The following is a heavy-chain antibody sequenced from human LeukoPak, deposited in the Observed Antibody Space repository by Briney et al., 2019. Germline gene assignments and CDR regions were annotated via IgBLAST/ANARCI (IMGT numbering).Heavy chain of an antibody. CDR3: ARGTTYYYDSSGYYHFDY. Sequence: SQTLSLTCTVSGGSISSGSYYWSWIRQPPGKGLEWIGEINHSGSTNYNPSLKSRVTISVDTSKNQFSLKLSSVTAADTAVYYCARGTTYYYDSSGYYHFDYWGQGTLVTVSS. CDR2: INHSGST. D-gene: IGHD3-22*01. V-gene: IGHV4-39*07. CDR1: GGSISSGSYY. J-gene: IGHJ4*02.